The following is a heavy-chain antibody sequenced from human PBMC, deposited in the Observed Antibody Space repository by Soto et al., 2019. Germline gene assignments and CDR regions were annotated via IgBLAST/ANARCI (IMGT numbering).Heavy chain of an antibody. J-gene: IGHJ4*02. CDR3: AKPYYDYIWGGSAEYYFDY. CDR1: GFTFSSYG. Sequence: QVQLVESGGGVVQPGRSLRLSCAASGFTFSSYGMHWVRQAPGKGLEWVAVISYDGSNKYYADSVKGRFTISRDNSKHTLYLQMNGLRAEDTAVYYCAKPYYDYIWGGSAEYYFDYWGQGTLVTVSS. V-gene: IGHV3-30*18. D-gene: IGHD3-16*01. CDR2: ISYDGSNK.